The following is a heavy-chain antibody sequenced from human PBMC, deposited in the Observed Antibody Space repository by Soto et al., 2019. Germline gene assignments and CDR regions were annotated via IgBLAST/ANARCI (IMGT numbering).Heavy chain of an antibody. CDR2: ISGNGRTT. D-gene: IGHD6-13*01. CDR3: AKPSGLATAGSAFDY. Sequence: GFLRLSCAASGFTFINYAMSWVRQAPGRGLEWVSKISGNGRTTYYADSVKGRFTISRDNSKNILYLQMNSLRADDTAVYYCAKPSGLATAGSAFDYWGQGALVTVSS. CDR1: GFTFINYA. V-gene: IGHV3-23*01. J-gene: IGHJ4*02.